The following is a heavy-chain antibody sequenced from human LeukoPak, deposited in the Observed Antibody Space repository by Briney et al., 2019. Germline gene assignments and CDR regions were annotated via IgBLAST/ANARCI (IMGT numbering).Heavy chain of an antibody. CDR3: ARDAVTTSLDWFDP. D-gene: IGHD4-17*01. V-gene: IGHV3-74*01. J-gene: IGHJ5*02. CDR1: GFTFSSYW. Sequence: PGGSLRLSCAASGFTFSSYWMHWVRQAPGKGLVWASRINSDGSSTSYADSVKGRFTISRDNAKNTLNLQMNSLRAEDTAVFYCARDAVTTSLDWFDPWGQGTLVTVSS. CDR2: INSDGSST.